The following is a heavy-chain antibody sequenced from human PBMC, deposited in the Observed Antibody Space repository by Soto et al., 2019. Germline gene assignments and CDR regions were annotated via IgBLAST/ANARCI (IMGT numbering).Heavy chain of an antibody. J-gene: IGHJ5*02. CDR2: ISAYNGNT. D-gene: IGHD3-3*01. CDR1: GYTFTIYG. V-gene: IGHV1-18*01. CDR3: AGEYYDFWSGQTHGFDP. Sequence: QVQLVQSGAEVKKPGASVKVSCKASGYTFTIYGISWVRQAPGQGLEWMGWISAYNGNTNYAQKLQGRVTMTTDTSTSTAYMELRSLRSDDTAVYYCAGEYYDFWSGQTHGFDPWGQGTLVTVSS.